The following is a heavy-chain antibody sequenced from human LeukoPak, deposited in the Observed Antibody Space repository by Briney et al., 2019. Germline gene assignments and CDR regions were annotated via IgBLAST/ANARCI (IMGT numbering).Heavy chain of an antibody. Sequence: SETLSLTCTVSGGSIRGSSYYWGWIRQPPGKGLEWIGIIYFSGSNYYNPSLKSRVTISVDTSKNQFSLKLSSVTAADTAVYYCARQYDYIWGSFYWGQGTLVTVSS. V-gene: IGHV4-39*01. CDR2: IYFSGSN. CDR3: ARQYDYIWGSFY. CDR1: GGSIRGSSYY. D-gene: IGHD3-16*01. J-gene: IGHJ4*02.